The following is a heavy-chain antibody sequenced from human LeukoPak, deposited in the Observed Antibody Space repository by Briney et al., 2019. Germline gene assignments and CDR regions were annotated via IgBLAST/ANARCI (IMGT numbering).Heavy chain of an antibody. CDR2: INHSGST. V-gene: IGHV4-34*01. J-gene: IGHJ4*02. CDR1: GGSFSGYY. D-gene: IGHD3-3*01. CDR3: AGGGDFWSGYYFY. Sequence: PSETLSLTCAVYGGSFSGYYWSWIRQPPGKGLEWIGEINHSGSTNYNPSLKSRVTISVDTSKNQFSLKLSSVTAADTAVYYCAGGGDFWSGYYFYWGQGTLVTVSS.